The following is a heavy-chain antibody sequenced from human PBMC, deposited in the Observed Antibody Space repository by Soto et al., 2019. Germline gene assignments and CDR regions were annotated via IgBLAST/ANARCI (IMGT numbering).Heavy chain of an antibody. V-gene: IGHV1-8*01. J-gene: IGHJ3*02. CDR3: ARGLNWNYRNSFDI. D-gene: IGHD1-7*01. CDR1: GYTFNSYD. Sequence: ASVKVSCKASGYTFNSYDINWVRQATGQGLEWMGWMNPNSGNTGYAQKFQGRVTMTRDTSISTAYMELSSLRSEDTAVYYCARGLNWNYRNSFDIWGQGTVVTVSS. CDR2: MNPNSGNT.